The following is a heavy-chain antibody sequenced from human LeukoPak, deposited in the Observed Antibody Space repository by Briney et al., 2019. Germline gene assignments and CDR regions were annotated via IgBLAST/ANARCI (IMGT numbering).Heavy chain of an antibody. CDR3: ARDTMYGGNDY. CDR2: IYYSGST. J-gene: IGHJ4*02. V-gene: IGHV4-39*07. Sequence: SETLSLTCTVSGGSISSSSYYWGWIRQPPGKGLEWIGSIYYSGSTYYNPSLKSRVTISVDTSKNQFSLKLSSVTAADTAVYYCARDTMYGGNDYWGQGTLVTVSS. D-gene: IGHD3-10*02. CDR1: GGSISSSSYY.